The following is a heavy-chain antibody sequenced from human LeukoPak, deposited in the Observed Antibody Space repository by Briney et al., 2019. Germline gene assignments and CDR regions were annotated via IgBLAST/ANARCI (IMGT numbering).Heavy chain of an antibody. J-gene: IGHJ2*01. V-gene: IGHV4-59*08. CDR1: GGSISSYY. D-gene: IGHD2-2*01. CDR2: IYYSGST. CDR3: ARQLFGCSSTSCYGWYFDL. Sequence: PSETLSLTCTVSGGSISSYYWSWIRQPPGKGLKWIGYIYYSGSTNYNPSLKSRVTISVDTSKNQFSLKLSSVTAADTAVYYCARQLFGCSSTSCYGWYFDLWGRGTLVTVSS.